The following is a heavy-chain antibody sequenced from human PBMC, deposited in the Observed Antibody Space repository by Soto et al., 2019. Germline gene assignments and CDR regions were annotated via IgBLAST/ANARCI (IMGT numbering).Heavy chain of an antibody. CDR1: GGSISSYY. CDR2: IYYSGST. CDR3: ARSDSGYDILGCYYYYGMDV. J-gene: IGHJ6*02. V-gene: IGHV4-59*01. Sequence: QVQLQESGPGLVKPSETLSLTCTVSGGSISSYYWSWIRQPPGKGLEWIGYIYYSGSTNYNPSLKSRLSTSVGSTKDQFSLQLGAETAADTALYCCARSDSGYDILGCYYYYGMDVWGQGTTVTVSS. D-gene: IGHD5-12*01.